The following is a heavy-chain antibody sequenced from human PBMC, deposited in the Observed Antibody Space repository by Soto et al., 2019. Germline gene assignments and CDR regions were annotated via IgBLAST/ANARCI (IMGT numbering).Heavy chain of an antibody. CDR1: GYTFTSYG. CDR2: ISAYNGNT. V-gene: IGHV1-18*01. Sequence: GASVKVSCKASGYTFTSYGISWVRQAPGQGLEWMGWISAYNGNTNYAQKLQGRVTMTTDTSTSTAYMELRSLRSDDTAVYYCATRVFPTPNYYYYGMDVWGQGTTVTVSS. J-gene: IGHJ6*02. CDR3: ATRVFPTPNYYYYGMDV.